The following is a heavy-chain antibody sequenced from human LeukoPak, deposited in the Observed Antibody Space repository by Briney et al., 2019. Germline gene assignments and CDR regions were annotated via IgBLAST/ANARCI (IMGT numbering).Heavy chain of an antibody. Sequence: PSETLSLTCAVNGGFFSGYYWSWIRQPPGKGLESIGEINHSGSTNYNPSLKSRVTISVDTSKNQFSLKLSSVTAADTAVYYCARGLTSSSWYSVVYWGQGTLVTVSS. CDR2: INHSGST. J-gene: IGHJ4*02. D-gene: IGHD6-13*01. CDR3: ARGLTSSSWYSVVY. V-gene: IGHV4-34*01. CDR1: GGFFSGYY.